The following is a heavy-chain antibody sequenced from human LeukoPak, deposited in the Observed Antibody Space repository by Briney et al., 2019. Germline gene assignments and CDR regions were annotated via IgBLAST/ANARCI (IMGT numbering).Heavy chain of an antibody. Sequence: GGSLRLSCTASGFTLSNFGMHWVRQAPGKGLEWVAVISDDGSNTFYADSVKGRFTISRDNSNNPLYLQLNSLTPEDTAVYYCAKDADTATIIYWYFDLWGRGTLVTVSS. V-gene: IGHV3-30*18. CDR3: AKDADTATIIYWYFDL. CDR2: ISDDGSNT. CDR1: GFTLSNFG. D-gene: IGHD5-18*01. J-gene: IGHJ2*01.